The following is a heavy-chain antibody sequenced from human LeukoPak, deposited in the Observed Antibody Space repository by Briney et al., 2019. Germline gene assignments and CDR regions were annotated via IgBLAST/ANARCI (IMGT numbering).Heavy chain of an antibody. CDR1: RFTFSSYW. D-gene: IGHD2-15*01. V-gene: IGHV3-7*01. Sequence: PGGSLRLSCEASRFTFSSYWMSWVRQAPGKGLEWVANINIDGSQKNYIDSVKGRFTISRDNAKSSLFLHMNSLSSEDTAVYYCARRNSGTWWSFDSWGQGTLVTVSS. CDR2: INIDGSQK. J-gene: IGHJ4*02. CDR3: ARRNSGTWWSFDS.